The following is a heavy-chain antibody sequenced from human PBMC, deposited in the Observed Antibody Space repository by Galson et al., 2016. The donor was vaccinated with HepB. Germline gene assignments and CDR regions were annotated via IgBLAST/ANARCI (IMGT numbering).Heavy chain of an antibody. CDR2: INHSGDT. V-gene: IGHV4-34*01. D-gene: IGHD2-8*02. CDR3: AGVVWAATNWFDP. CDR1: GESFSAYY. Sequence: SETLSLTCGVHGESFSAYYWSWIRQPPGKGLEWIGEINHSGDTKYNPSLKSRVTLSVDTYKKQFSLELTSMTAADTAVSYCAGVVWAATNWFDPWGQGTLVTVSS. J-gene: IGHJ5*02.